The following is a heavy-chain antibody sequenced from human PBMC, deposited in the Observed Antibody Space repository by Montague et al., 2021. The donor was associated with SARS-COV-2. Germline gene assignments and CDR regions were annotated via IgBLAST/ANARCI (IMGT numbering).Heavy chain of an antibody. CDR2: IDWDDDK. V-gene: IGHV2-70*11. J-gene: IGHJ4*02. CDR3: ARTTPAVMAFDY. Sequence: TLSLTCTFSGFSLSTSGMCVSWIRQPPGKALEWLARIDWDDDKYYSTSLKTRLTISKDTSKNQVVLTMTNMDPVDTATYYCARTTPAVMAFDYWGQGTLVTVSS. D-gene: IGHD2-21*01. CDR1: GFSLSTSGMC.